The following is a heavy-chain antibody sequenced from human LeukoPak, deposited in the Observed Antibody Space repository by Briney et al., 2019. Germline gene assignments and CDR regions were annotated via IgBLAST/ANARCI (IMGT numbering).Heavy chain of an antibody. CDR2: IYYSGST. CDR3: ARGAYYDSSGYRYYFDY. V-gene: IGHV4-39*07. CDR1: GGSISSSSYY. Sequence: SETLSLTCTVSGGSISSSSYYWGWIRQPPGKGLEWIGSIYYSGSTYYNPSLKSRVTISVDTSKNQFSLKLSSVTAADTAVYYCARGAYYDSSGYRYYFDYWGQGTLVTVSS. J-gene: IGHJ4*02. D-gene: IGHD3-22*01.